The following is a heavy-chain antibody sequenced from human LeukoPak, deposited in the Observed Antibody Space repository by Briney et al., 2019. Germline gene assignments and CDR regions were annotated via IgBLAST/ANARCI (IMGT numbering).Heavy chain of an antibody. D-gene: IGHD4-17*01. V-gene: IGHV3-64D*06. J-gene: IGHJ4*02. Sequence: SGGSLRLSCSASGFIFSNYAMHWVRQVPGKGLEYVSAVNNIGGTTYYADSVKGRFTISRDNSKNTLSLQMSSLRPEDTAMYYCVKGWGPTTVTTSGFGYWGQGTLVTVSS. CDR1: GFIFSNYA. CDR3: VKGWGPTTVTTSGFGY. CDR2: VNNIGGTT.